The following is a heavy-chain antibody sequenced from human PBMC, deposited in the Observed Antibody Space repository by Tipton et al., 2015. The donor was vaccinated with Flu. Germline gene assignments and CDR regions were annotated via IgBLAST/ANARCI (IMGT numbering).Heavy chain of an antibody. CDR2: IYTSGST. CDR3: ARDRYCGGDCYSGFDY. D-gene: IGHD2-21*02. Sequence: TLSLTCTVSGDSISSGSYYWSWIRQPAGKGLEWIGRIYTSGSTNYNPSLKSRVTISVDTSKNQFSLKLSSVTAADTAVYYCARDRYCGGDCYSGFDYWGQGTLVTVSS. CDR1: GDSISSGSYY. V-gene: IGHV4-61*02. J-gene: IGHJ4*02.